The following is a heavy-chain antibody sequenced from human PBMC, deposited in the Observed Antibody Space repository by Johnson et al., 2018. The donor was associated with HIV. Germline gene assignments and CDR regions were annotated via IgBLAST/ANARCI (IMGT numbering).Heavy chain of an antibody. CDR3: AKGLYYYDSSDYDVPEI. CDR2: ISYDGSNK. D-gene: IGHD3-22*01. Sequence: QVQLVESGGGVVQPGRPLRLSCAASGFTFSSYCMHWVRQAPGKGLEWVAVISYDGSNKYYADSVKGRFNISRDNSKNTLYLQMNNLRVEDMGVYYCAKGLYYYDSSDYDVPEIWGQGTTVAVSS. V-gene: IGHV3-30*19. J-gene: IGHJ3*02. CDR1: GFTFSSYC.